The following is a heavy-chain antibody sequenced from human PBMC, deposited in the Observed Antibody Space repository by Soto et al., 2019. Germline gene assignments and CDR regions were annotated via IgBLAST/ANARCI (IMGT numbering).Heavy chain of an antibody. J-gene: IGHJ5*01. Sequence: CAASGFTFSSYALSWVRQAPGKGLEWVSAITGSGDRTYYADSVRGRFTISRDNSKNTLSLEMNSLRAEDTAVYYCAKGLGSGSYAASDSWGQGTLVTVSS. CDR1: GFTFSSYA. V-gene: IGHV3-23*01. CDR3: AKGLGSGSYAASDS. CDR2: ITGSGDRT. D-gene: IGHD1-26*01.